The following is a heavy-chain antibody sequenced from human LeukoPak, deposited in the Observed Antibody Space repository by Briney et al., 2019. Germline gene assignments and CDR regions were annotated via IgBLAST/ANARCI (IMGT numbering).Heavy chain of an antibody. V-gene: IGHV4-31*11. CDR3: ARWSRAYYGDYSLDY. CDR2: IYYSGST. Sequence: PSETLSLTCAVYGGSFSGYYWSWIRQHPGKGLEWIGYIYYSGSTYYNPSLKSRVTISVDTSKNQFSLKLSSVTAADTAVYYCARWSRAYYGDYSLDYWGQGTLVTVSS. CDR1: GGSFSGYY. J-gene: IGHJ4*02. D-gene: IGHD4-17*01.